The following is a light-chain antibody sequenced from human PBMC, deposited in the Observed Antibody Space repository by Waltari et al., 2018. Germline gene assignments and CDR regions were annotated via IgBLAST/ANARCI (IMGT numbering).Light chain of an antibody. CDR1: QNISSY. CDR2: GAS. CDR3: QQYGTSPKA. V-gene: IGKV3-20*01. J-gene: IGKJ1*01. Sequence: EIVLTQSPGTLSLSPGERATLSCRASQNISSYLAWFQQKPGQAPRLLIYGASSRATGIPDRFSGSESGTDFTLTISRLEPEDFAVYYCQQYGTSPKAFGQG.